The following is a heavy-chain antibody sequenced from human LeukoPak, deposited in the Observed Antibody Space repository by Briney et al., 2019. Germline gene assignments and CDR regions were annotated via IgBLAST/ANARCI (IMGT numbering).Heavy chain of an antibody. D-gene: IGHD2-21*02. Sequence: KPSETLSLTCTVSGYSISSGYYWGWIRQPPGKGLEWIGSIHHSGSTYYNPSLKSRVTISVDTSKNQFSLKLSSVTAADTAVYYCARVVVVTANIDYWGRGTLVTVSS. CDR1: GYSISSGYY. CDR2: IHHSGST. J-gene: IGHJ4*02. V-gene: IGHV4-38-2*02. CDR3: ARVVVVTANIDY.